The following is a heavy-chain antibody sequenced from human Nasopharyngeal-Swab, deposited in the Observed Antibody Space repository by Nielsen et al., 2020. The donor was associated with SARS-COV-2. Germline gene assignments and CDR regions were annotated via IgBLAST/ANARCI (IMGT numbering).Heavy chain of an antibody. CDR1: GFTFSSYE. CDR2: ISSIGSTI. J-gene: IGHJ4*02. Sequence: GGSLRLSCAASGFTFSSYEMNWVRQAPGKGLEWVSYISSIGSTIYYADSVKGRFTISRDNAKNSLYLQMNSLRAEDTAVYYCARELPGPPFLGPIDYWGQGTLVTVSS. D-gene: IGHD3-3*01. CDR3: ARELPGPPFLGPIDY. V-gene: IGHV3-48*03.